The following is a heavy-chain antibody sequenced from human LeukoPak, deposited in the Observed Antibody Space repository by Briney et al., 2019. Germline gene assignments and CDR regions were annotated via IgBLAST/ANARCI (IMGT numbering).Heavy chain of an antibody. V-gene: IGHV3-30*02. D-gene: IGHD5-18*01. CDR3: AKGAFPTAMVTPYFDY. CDR2: IRYDGTNK. CDR1: GVTFSNYG. Sequence: GGSLRLSCAASGVTFSNYGMDWVGQAPGKGLEWVAFIRYDGTNKYYADSVKGRFTISRDNSKNTLYLQMNSLRAEDTAVYYCAKGAFPTAMVTPYFDYWGQGALVTVSS. J-gene: IGHJ4*02.